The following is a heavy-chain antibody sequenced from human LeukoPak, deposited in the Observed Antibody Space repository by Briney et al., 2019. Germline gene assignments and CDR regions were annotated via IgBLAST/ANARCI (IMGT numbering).Heavy chain of an antibody. CDR1: GGSFSGYY. D-gene: IGHD6-6*01. Sequence: SETLSLTCAVYGGSFSGYYWSWIRQPPGKGLEWIGEINHSGSTNYNPSLKSRVTISVDTSKNQFSLKLSSVTAADTAVYYCAREVGSSSGVDYWGQGTLVTVSS. V-gene: IGHV4-34*01. CDR2: INHSGST. J-gene: IGHJ4*02. CDR3: AREVGSSSGVDY.